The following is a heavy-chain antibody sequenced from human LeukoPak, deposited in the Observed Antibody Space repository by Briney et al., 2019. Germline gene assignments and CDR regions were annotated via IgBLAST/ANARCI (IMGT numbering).Heavy chain of an antibody. V-gene: IGHV4-59*12. D-gene: IGHD6-13*01. J-gene: IGHJ4*02. CDR2: IFYSYSGTT. CDR3: ARGDSGTWYPRGLHFDH. CDR1: GGSISSYY. Sequence: PSETLSLTCTVSGGSISSYYWSWIRQPPGKGLEWIGFIFYSYSGTTNYNPSLKSRVTISVDTSKNQFSLRLTSVTAADTAVYYCARGDSGTWYPRGLHFDHWGRGTLVIVSS.